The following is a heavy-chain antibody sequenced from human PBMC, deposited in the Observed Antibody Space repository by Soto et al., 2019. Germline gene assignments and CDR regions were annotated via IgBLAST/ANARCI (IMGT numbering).Heavy chain of an antibody. D-gene: IGHD6-19*01. CDR3: ARDCALAVAGPGWFDP. V-gene: IGHV4-61*01. CDR1: GGSVSSGSHY. J-gene: IGHJ5*02. CDR2: IYYTGNP. Sequence: PSETLSLTCTVSGGSVSSGSHYWTWIRQPPGKGLEWIGYIYYTGNPNYSPSLKSRVTISVDTSKNQFSLKLTSVTAADTPVYYCARDCALAVAGPGWFDPWGQGTLVTVSS.